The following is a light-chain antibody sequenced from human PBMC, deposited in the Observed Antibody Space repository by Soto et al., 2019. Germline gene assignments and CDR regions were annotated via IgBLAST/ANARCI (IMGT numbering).Light chain of an antibody. Sequence: EIVLTQSPATLSLSPGERATLSCRASQNINNYLAWYQQKPGQAPRLLIYDASNRATGIPSRFSGSGSETDFTLTISSLEPEDFAVYYCQQRGDWPWTFGQGTKVEIK. CDR1: QNINNY. J-gene: IGKJ1*01. CDR3: QQRGDWPWT. V-gene: IGKV3-11*01. CDR2: DAS.